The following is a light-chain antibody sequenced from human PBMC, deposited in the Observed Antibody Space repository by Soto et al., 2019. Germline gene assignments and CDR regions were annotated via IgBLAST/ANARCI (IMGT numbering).Light chain of an antibody. Sequence: DIQMTQSPSSLSASVGDEVTITCRASHTIMTYLNWYQLKPGKPPRLLIYAASSLQSGVPSRFSGGGSGTDFTLTINSLQPEDFATYSCQQSYNSPQTFGQGSMVDI. J-gene: IGKJ1*01. CDR1: HTIMTY. CDR3: QQSYNSPQT. CDR2: AAS. V-gene: IGKV1-39*01.